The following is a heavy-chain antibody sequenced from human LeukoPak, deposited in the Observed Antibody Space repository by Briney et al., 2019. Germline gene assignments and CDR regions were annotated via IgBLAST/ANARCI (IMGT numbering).Heavy chain of an antibody. Sequence: SETLSLTCTVSGDSISNSGFYWSWIRQPPGKGLEWIGEINHSGSTNYNPSLKSRVTISVDTSKNQFSLKLSSVTAADTAVYYCARAVAPRTHTMVRGAYNWFDPWGQGTLVTVSS. CDR3: ARAVAPRTHTMVRGAYNWFDP. CDR1: GDSISNSGFY. CDR2: INHSGST. V-gene: IGHV4-39*07. D-gene: IGHD3-10*01. J-gene: IGHJ5*02.